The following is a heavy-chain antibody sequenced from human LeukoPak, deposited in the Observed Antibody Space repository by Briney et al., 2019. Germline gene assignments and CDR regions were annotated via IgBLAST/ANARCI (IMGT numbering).Heavy chain of an antibody. CDR1: GGSISSGGYY. J-gene: IGHJ4*02. CDR3: ARDSSGGIDY. V-gene: IGHV4-31*03. D-gene: IGHD3-10*01. Sequence: SETLSLTCTVSGGSISSGGYYWSWIRQHPGKGLEWIGYIYYSGSTYYNPSLKSRVTISVDTSKNQFSLKLSSVTAADTAVYYCARDSSGGIDYWGQGTLVTVSS. CDR2: IYYSGST.